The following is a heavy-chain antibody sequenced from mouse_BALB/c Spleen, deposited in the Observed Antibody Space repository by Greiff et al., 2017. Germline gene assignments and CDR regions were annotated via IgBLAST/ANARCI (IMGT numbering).Heavy chain of an antibody. CDR1: GFSLTSYD. V-gene: IGHV2-9-2*01. CDR2: IWTGGGT. J-gene: IGHJ2*01. Sequence: VKLMESGPGLVAPSQSLSITCTVSGFSLTSYDISWIRQPPGKGLEWLGVIWTGGGTNYNSAFMSRLSISKDNSKSQVFLKMNSLQTDDTAIYYCVGGHYFDYWGQGTTLTVSS. CDR3: VGGHYFDY.